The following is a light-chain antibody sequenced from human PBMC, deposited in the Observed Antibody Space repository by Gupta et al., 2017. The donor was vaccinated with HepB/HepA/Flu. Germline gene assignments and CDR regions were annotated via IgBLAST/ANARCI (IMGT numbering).Light chain of an antibody. V-gene: IGLV2-14*03. CDR1: SSDVGGYNR. Sequence: QSALTQPASVSGSPGQSITISCTGTSSDVGGYNRVSWYQQHPGKAPKLIIYDVTNRPSGVSNRFSGSKSGNTASLTISGLQAEDEADYYCGSYTTSGTLAVFGGGTKLTVL. J-gene: IGLJ2*01. CDR3: GSYTTSGTLAV. CDR2: DVT.